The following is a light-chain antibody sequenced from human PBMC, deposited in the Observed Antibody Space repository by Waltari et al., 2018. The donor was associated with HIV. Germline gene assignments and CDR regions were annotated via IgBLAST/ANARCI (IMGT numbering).Light chain of an antibody. CDR2: NDS. CDR3: QVWVNSVV. V-gene: IGLV3-9*01. J-gene: IGLJ3*02. CDR1: SIGTKD. Sequence: YELTQPLSVSVALGQRAKITCGGRSIGTKDVHWYRQKPGQAPELVIFNDSKRPSGIPGRFLGSKSTNTATLTITGAQVGDEADYYCQVWVNSVVFGGGTMLTVL.